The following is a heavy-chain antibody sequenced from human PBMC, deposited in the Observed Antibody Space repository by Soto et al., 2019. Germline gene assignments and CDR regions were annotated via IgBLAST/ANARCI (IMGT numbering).Heavy chain of an antibody. Sequence: GGSLRLSCAASGFTFSSYGMHWVRQAPGKGLEWVAVIWYDGSNKYYADSVKGRFTISRDNSKNTLYLQMNSLRAEDTAVYYCARDPTTMVRGVISASYYFDYWGQGTLVTVSS. CDR3: ARDPTTMVRGVISASYYFDY. D-gene: IGHD3-10*01. J-gene: IGHJ4*02. CDR1: GFTFSSYG. V-gene: IGHV3-33*01. CDR2: IWYDGSNK.